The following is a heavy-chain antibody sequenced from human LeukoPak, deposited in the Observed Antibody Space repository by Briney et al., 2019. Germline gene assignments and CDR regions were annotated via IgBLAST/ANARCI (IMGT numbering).Heavy chain of an antibody. CDR3: AGETRLLSY. D-gene: IGHD3-3*01. CDR2: IKHDGSEK. J-gene: IGHJ4*02. Sequence: GXSLRLSCAASGFTFSSFWMSWVRQTTGKGLEWVAMIKHDGSEKYSGDSLKGRFTISRDNAKNLLYLQMNSLRVEDTAVYHCAGETRLLSYWGQGTLVTVSS. CDR1: GFTFSSFW. V-gene: IGHV3-7*01.